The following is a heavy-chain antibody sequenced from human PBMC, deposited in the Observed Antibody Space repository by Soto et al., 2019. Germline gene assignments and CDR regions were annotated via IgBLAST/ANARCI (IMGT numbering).Heavy chain of an antibody. CDR3: ARLIHCKTTSCSFDY. V-gene: IGHV4-39*01. J-gene: IGHJ4*02. CDR1: GGSISSSSYY. Sequence: SETLSLTCTVSGGSISSSSYYWAWVRQPPGKGLEWIGSVYYSGTTYYNPSLKSRVTISGDTSKNQFSLKLSSVTAADTAVFYCARLIHCKTTSCSFDYWGQGTLVTVSS. D-gene: IGHD2-2*01. CDR2: VYYSGTT.